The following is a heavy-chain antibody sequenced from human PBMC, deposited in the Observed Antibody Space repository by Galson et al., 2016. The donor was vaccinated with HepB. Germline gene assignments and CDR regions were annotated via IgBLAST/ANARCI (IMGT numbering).Heavy chain of an antibody. CDR2: IEGSGFST. CDR3: AQKWLRFDS. J-gene: IGHJ4*02. V-gene: IGHV3-23*01. Sequence: SLRLSCAASGFTFGSYAMTWVRQAPGKGLEWISSIEGSGFSTYYANSVKGWFTISRDNSKNTLYLQMNSLTAEDTAVYYCAQKWLRFDSWGQGTLVTVSS. D-gene: IGHD5-12*01. CDR1: GFTFGSYA.